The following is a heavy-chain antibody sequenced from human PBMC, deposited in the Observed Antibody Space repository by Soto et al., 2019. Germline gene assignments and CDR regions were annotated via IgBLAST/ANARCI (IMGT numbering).Heavy chain of an antibody. J-gene: IGHJ6*02. CDR1: GYSFATYG. Sequence: ASVKVSCKASGYSFATYGFSWVRQAPGQGLECVGWISAHNGDTHYSQKFQGRVTITADESTSTAYMELSSLRSEDTAVYYCARDFYCGGDCYPYYGMDVWGQGTTVTVSS. CDR3: ARDFYCGGDCYPYYGMDV. D-gene: IGHD2-21*02. CDR2: ISAHNGDT. V-gene: IGHV1-18*04.